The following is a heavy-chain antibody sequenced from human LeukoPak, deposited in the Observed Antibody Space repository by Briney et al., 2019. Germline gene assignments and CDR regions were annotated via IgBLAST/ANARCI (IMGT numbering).Heavy chain of an antibody. CDR1: GFTFSDYY. CDR3: ARAAAGTGYYYYGMDV. Sequence: GGSLRLSCAASGFTFSDYYMSWIRQAPGKGLEWISYISSSSNYKNYADSVQGRFTISRDNAKNSLYLQMNSLRAEDTAVYYCARAAAGTGYYYYGMDVWGQGTTVTVSS. CDR2: ISSSSNYK. V-gene: IGHV3-11*06. D-gene: IGHD6-13*01. J-gene: IGHJ6*02.